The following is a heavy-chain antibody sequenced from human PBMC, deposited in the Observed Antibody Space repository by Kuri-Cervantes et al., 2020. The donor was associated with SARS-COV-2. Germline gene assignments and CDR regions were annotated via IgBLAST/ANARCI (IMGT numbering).Heavy chain of an antibody. CDR3: ARGTGTKPGLGYFDS. Sequence: SVKVSCKGSGGSFNNYGINFVRQVPGQGLEWVGGITPLVGATDNAQKFKGRVTFTADKSTNTAYMELGSLKSDDTAVYYCARGTGTKPGLGYFDSWGQGTLVTVSS. D-gene: IGHD1-7*01. J-gene: IGHJ4*02. CDR1: GGSFNNYG. CDR2: ITPLVGAT. V-gene: IGHV1-69*06.